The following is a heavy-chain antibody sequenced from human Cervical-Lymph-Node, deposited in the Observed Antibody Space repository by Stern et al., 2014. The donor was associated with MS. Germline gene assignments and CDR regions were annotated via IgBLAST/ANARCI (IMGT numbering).Heavy chain of an antibody. CDR1: GGSISSSGYY. V-gene: IGHV4-61*02. CDR3: ATTRWDLFTWNWFDP. Sequence: QVQLEESGPGLVKPSQTLSLTCTVSGGSISSSGYYWSWIRQPADKGLEWIGRIHDRGSTYYNPSLKSRVTISMDTAQNQFSLKLPSVTAADTAVYYCATTRWDLFTWNWFDPWGQGTLVTVSS. J-gene: IGHJ5*02. D-gene: IGHD1-26*01. CDR2: IHDRGST.